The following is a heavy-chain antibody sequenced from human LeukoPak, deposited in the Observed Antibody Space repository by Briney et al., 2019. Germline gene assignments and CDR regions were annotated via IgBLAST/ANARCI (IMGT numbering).Heavy chain of an antibody. Sequence: GGSLRLSCAASGFTFSLYWMHWVRQAPGKGLEWVSLIYSGGSTYYADSVKGRFSTSRDYSKNTLYLQMDSLRAEDTAVYYCARGPYGDHSYFDYWGQGTLVTVSS. D-gene: IGHD4-17*01. J-gene: IGHJ4*02. V-gene: IGHV3-66*01. CDR2: IYSGGST. CDR1: GFTFSLYW. CDR3: ARGPYGDHSYFDY.